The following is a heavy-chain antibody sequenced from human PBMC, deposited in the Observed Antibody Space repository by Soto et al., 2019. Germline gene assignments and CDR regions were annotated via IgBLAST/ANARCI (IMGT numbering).Heavy chain of an antibody. V-gene: IGHV5-51*01. CDR2: VFHGEPDA. CDR3: ARAGTTLTFDY. D-gene: IGHD1-1*01. Sequence: GESLKISCKGSGYSFTNYWIGWVRQMPGKGLEWMGIVFHGEPDARYSPSFQGQVTISADKSVNTAYLQWSSLKASDTAMYHCARAGTTLTFDYWGPGTLVTVSS. J-gene: IGHJ4*02. CDR1: GYSFTNYW.